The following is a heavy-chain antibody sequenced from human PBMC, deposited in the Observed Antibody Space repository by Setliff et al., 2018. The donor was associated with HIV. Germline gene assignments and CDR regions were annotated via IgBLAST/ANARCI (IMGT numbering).Heavy chain of an antibody. Sequence: AAVKVSCKASGYTFTDYYIPWVQQAPGKGLEWTGRVDPDDGNTIYAEKFQGRVTITSDKSTDTAYMELRSLRSDDTAVYYCAADRADFIPVASFDRWGQGTLVTV. V-gene: IGHV1-69-2*01. J-gene: IGHJ4*02. CDR1: GYTFTDYY. CDR3: AADRADFIPVASFDR. CDR2: VDPDDGNT. D-gene: IGHD6-19*01.